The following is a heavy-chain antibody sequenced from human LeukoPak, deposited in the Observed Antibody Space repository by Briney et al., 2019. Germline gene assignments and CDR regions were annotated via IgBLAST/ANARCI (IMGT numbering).Heavy chain of an antibody. Sequence: GRSLRLSCAASGFTFSSYGMHWVRQAPGKGLEWVAVISYDGSNKYYADSVKGRFTISRDNSKNTLYLQMNSLRVEDTAVYYCAKDGFDYWGQGTLVTVSS. V-gene: IGHV3-30*18. CDR1: GFTFSSYG. J-gene: IGHJ4*02. CDR3: AKDGFDY. CDR2: ISYDGSNK.